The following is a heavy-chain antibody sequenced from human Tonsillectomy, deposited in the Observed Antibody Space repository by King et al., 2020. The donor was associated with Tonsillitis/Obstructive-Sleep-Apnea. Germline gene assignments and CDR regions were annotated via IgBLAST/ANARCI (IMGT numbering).Heavy chain of an antibody. CDR2: IYYSGST. V-gene: IGHV4-31*03. CDR3: AREGRYYYDSSGYYQYYFDY. J-gene: IGHJ4*02. CDR1: GGSISSGGYY. Sequence: VQLQESGPGLVKPSQTLSLTCTVSGGSISSGGYYWSWIRQHPGKGLEGIGYIYYSGSTYYNPSLKGRFTISVDTSKNQFSLKLSAVTAADTAVYYCAREGRYYYDSSGYYQYYFDYWGQGTLVTVSS. D-gene: IGHD3-22*01.